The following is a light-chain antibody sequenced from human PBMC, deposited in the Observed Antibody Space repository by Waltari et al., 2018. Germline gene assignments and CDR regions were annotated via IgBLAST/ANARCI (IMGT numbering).Light chain of an antibody. Sequence: SYELTQPPSVSVAPGQTARITCDGDKIGSKNVHWYQHKPGQAPVLVVYDAGDRPSGIPERFSGSNSGNTAALTISRVDAGDEAEYYCQVWDSGSNHYVFGTVTKVTVL. V-gene: IGLV3-21*02. J-gene: IGLJ1*01. CDR2: DAG. CDR3: QVWDSGSNHYV. CDR1: KIGSKN.